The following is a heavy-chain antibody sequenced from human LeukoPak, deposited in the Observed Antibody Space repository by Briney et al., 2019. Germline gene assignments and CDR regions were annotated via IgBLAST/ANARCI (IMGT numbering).Heavy chain of an antibody. CDR2: IIPILGIA. CDR1: GYTFTSYG. Sequence: SVKVSCKASGYTFTSYGISWVRQAPGQGLEWMGRIIPILGIANYAQKFQGRVTITADKSTSTAYMELSSLRSEDTAVYYCARLGTTVTTAYWGQGTLVTVSS. D-gene: IGHD4-17*01. CDR3: ARLGTTVTTAY. J-gene: IGHJ4*02. V-gene: IGHV1-69*04.